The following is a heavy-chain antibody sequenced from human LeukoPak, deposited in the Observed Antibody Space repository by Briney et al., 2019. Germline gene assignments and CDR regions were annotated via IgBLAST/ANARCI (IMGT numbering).Heavy chain of an antibody. CDR2: IIPIFGTA. J-gene: IGHJ6*02. D-gene: IGHD6-6*01. Sequence: ASVTVSCKASGGTFSSYAISWVRQAPGQGLEWMGGIIPIFGTANYAQKFQGRVTITADESTSTAYMELSSLRSEDTAVYYCARWSIAARVYYYYGMDVWGQGTTVTVSS. CDR3: ARWSIAARVYYYYGMDV. V-gene: IGHV1-69*13. CDR1: GGTFSSYA.